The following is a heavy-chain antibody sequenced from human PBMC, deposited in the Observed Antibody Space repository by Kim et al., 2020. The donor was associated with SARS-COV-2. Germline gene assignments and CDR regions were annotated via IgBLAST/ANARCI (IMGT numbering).Heavy chain of an antibody. CDR1: GFNFRTYG. V-gene: IGHV3-30*18. CDR3: AKDRKVGGYSYGWCYFD. J-gene: IGHJ4*03. Sequence: GGSLRLSCAASGFNFRTYGMHWVRQAPGKGLEWVAVISYDGAIKYYADSVKGRFIISRDNSKNTLYLQMNSLRVEDTAEYYCAKDRKVGGYSYGWCYFD. D-gene: IGHD5-18*01. CDR2: ISYDGAIK.